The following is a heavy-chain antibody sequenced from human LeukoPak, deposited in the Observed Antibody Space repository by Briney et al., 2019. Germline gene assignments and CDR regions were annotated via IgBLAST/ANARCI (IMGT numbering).Heavy chain of an antibody. CDR1: GGTFSSYA. V-gene: IGHV1-69*04. Sequence: ASVKVSCKASGGTFSSYAISWVRQAPGQGLEWMGRIIPILGIANYAQKFQGRVTITADKSTSTAYMELSSLRSEDTAVYYCASSISSGWPPSVDHWGQGTLVTVSS. CDR2: IIPILGIA. J-gene: IGHJ4*02. D-gene: IGHD6-19*01. CDR3: ASSISSGWPPSVDH.